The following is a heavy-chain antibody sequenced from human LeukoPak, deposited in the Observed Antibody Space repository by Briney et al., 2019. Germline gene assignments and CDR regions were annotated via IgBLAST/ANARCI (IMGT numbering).Heavy chain of an antibody. J-gene: IGHJ4*02. CDR2: ISGSGDST. CDR1: GFTFSNYA. CDR3: AKDLVGTTGY. D-gene: IGHD1-26*01. Sequence: GGSLTLSCAASGFTFSNYAMSWVSQAPGKGLEWVSGISGSGDSTHYADSVKGRFTISRDNSKNTLYLQVNSLRAEDTALYYCAKDLVGTTGYWGQGTLVTVSS. V-gene: IGHV3-23*01.